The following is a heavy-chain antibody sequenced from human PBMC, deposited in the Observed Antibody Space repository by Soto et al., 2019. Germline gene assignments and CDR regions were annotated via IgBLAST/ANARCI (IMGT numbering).Heavy chain of an antibody. D-gene: IGHD3-10*02. J-gene: IGHJ6*02. Sequence: QVQLVQSGAEVKEPGDSVRVSCEASGYTFTAYHMHWVRQAPGQGLEWMGWINPKFGDTTYAQDFQARVSMTRDMSISTVYMELSRLTSDDTAIYYCARNMDYYYGRGSGNGHGVWGQGTTVTVFS. CDR3: ARNMDYYYGRGSGNGHGV. V-gene: IGHV1-2*02. CDR2: INPKFGDT. CDR1: GYTFTAYH.